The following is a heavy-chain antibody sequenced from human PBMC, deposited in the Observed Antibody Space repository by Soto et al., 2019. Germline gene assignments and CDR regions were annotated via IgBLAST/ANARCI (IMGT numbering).Heavy chain of an antibody. CDR2: ISAYNGNT. CDR1: GYTFTSYG. J-gene: IGHJ6*02. Sequence: GASVKVSCKASGYTFTSYGISWVRQAPGQGLEWMGWISAYNGNTNYAQKFQGRVTMTTDTSTSTAYMELRSLRSDDTAVYYCARDSVVVAADYYYYGMDVWGQGTTVTVSS. D-gene: IGHD2-15*01. V-gene: IGHV1-18*01. CDR3: ARDSVVVAADYYYYGMDV.